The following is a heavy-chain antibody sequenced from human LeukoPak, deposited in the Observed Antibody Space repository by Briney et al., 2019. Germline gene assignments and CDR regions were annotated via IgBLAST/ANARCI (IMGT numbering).Heavy chain of an antibody. V-gene: IGHV3-48*04. D-gene: IGHD3-3*01. CDR2: ISSSSSTI. J-gene: IGHJ4*02. CDR1: GFTFSCYS. CDR3: ARAQYDFWSGYADY. Sequence: GGSLRLSCAASGFTFSCYSMNWVRQAPGKGLEWVSYISSSSSTIYYADSVKGRFTIFRDNAKNSLYLQMNSLRAEDTAVYYCARAQYDFWSGYADYWGQGTLVTVSS.